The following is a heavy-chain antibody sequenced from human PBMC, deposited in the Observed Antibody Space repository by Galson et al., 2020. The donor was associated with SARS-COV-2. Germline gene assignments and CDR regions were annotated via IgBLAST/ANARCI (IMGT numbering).Heavy chain of an antibody. CDR1: GFTFNSSA. J-gene: IGHJ6*02. D-gene: IGHD2-15*01. Sequence: SVKVSCKASGFTFNSSAVQWVRQARGPPLEWIGWLVVGSGNTNYAQKFQERVTITRDMSTSTAYMELSSLRSEDTAVYYCAADPLLGMDVWGQGTTVTVSS. CDR2: LVVGSGNT. CDR3: AADPLLGMDV. V-gene: IGHV1-58*01.